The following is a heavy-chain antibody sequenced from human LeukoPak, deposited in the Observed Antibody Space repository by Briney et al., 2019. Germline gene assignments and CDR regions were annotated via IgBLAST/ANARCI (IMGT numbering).Heavy chain of an antibody. J-gene: IGHJ4*02. CDR2: ISWNSDRI. V-gene: IGHV3-9*01. D-gene: IGHD6-19*01. Sequence: GGSLSLSCAASGFPFGDFAFHWVRQVPGKGLEWVSAISWNSDRIDYADSVKARFTISRDNAKNSLYLQMNSLRIEDTALYYCAKSLGIAVVGTGFDYWGQGTLVTVSS. CDR3: AKSLGIAVVGTGFDY. CDR1: GFPFGDFA.